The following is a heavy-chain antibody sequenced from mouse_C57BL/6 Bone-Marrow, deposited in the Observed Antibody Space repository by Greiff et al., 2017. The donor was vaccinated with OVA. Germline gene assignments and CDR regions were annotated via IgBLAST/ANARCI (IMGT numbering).Heavy chain of an antibody. CDR3: AREGGDYDGFDY. CDR1: GFTFSSYA. D-gene: IGHD2-4*01. J-gene: IGHJ2*01. V-gene: IGHV5-4*01. CDR2: ISDGGSYT. Sequence: EVQRVESGGGLVKPGGSLKLSCAASGFTFSSYAMSWVRQTPEKRLEWVATISDGGSYTYYPDNVKGRFTISRDNAKNNLYLQMSHLKSEDTAMYYCAREGGDYDGFDYWGQGTTLTVSS.